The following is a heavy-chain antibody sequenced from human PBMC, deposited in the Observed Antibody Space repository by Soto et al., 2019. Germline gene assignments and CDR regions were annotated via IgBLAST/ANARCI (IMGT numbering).Heavy chain of an antibody. Sequence: PGGSLRLSCAVSGLTFSDFYMSWIRQAPGKGLEWVSYINPAGTSTYYGDSVKGRFAISRDNAKYSLDLQMNSLKAEDSAVYFCARGNKGLEFWGQGTAVTVYS. V-gene: IGHV3-11*01. CDR2: INPAGTST. J-gene: IGHJ6*02. CDR1: GLTFSDFY. CDR3: ARGNKGLEF.